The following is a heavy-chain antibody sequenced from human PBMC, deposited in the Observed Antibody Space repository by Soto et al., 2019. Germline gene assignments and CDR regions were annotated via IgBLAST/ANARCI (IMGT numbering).Heavy chain of an antibody. V-gene: IGHV3-23*01. CDR2: ISDAAGSA. CDR1: GFTFSSYA. J-gene: IGHJ3*01. Sequence: GGSLRLSCVASGFTFSSYAMSWVRQVPGKGLEWVSTISDAAGSAYYVDSVKGRFTISRDNSKKTLYLQMNSLRAEDSAVYYCARPSGGKIGDAPDLWGPGTMVTV. D-gene: IGHD1-26*01. CDR3: ARPSGGKIGDAPDL.